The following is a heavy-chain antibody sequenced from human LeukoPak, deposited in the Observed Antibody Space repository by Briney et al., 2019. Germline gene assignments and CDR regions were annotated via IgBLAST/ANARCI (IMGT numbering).Heavy chain of an antibody. CDR2: IMYDGSNK. D-gene: IGHD5-18*01. J-gene: IGHJ4*02. V-gene: IGHV3-30*02. Sequence: PGGSLRLSCAASGFIFSSYGMHRVRQTPGKGLEWVAFIMYDGSNKYYADSVKGRFTISRDNSNNTLYLQMNSLRADDTALYYCARQADTAMLIWSFTDYWGQGTLVTVSS. CDR1: GFIFSSYG. CDR3: ARQADTAMLIWSFTDY.